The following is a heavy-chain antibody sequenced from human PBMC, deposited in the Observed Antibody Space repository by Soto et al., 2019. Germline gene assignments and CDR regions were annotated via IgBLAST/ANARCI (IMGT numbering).Heavy chain of an antibody. J-gene: IGHJ5*02. V-gene: IGHV4-39*01. CDR1: GGSISSSNYY. CDR2: IPYSGSP. Sequence: SETLSLTCTFSGGSISSSNYYWGWIRQPPGKGLEGIAFIPYSGSPSYNPSLKSRVTIFVDTSKNQFSLKLTSVTAADTAVYYCARVPSPWGQGTLVTVSS. CDR3: ARVPSP.